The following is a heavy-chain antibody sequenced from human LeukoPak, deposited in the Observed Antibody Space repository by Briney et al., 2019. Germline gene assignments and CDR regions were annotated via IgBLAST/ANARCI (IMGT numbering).Heavy chain of an antibody. CDR1: GFTFSSYR. D-gene: IGHD3-22*01. CDR2: ISSSSSTI. CDR3: ARLPNYDSGGSDP. V-gene: IGHV3-48*01. Sequence: GGSLRLSCAASGFTFSSYRMHWVRQARLEWLGWVSYISSSSSTIYYVDSVKGRFSISRDNAENSLYLQMNSLRAEDTAVYYCARLPNYDSGGSDPWGQGTLVTVSS. J-gene: IGHJ5*02.